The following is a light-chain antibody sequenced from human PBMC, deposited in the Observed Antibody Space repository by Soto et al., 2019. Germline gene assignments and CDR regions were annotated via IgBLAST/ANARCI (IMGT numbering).Light chain of an antibody. V-gene: IGKV1-6*01. Sequence: AIQMTQSPSSLSASVGDRVTITCRASQGIRNDLGWYQQKPGKAPKLLIYAASSLQSGGPSRFSGSGSGTDFTLTICSLQPEDFATYYCLQDYNSLTFGGGTKVEIK. CDR3: LQDYNSLT. CDR2: AAS. CDR1: QGIRND. J-gene: IGKJ4*01.